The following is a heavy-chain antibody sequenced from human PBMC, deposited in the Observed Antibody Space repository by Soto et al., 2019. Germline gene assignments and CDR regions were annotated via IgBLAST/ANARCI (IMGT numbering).Heavy chain of an antibody. D-gene: IGHD3-22*01. J-gene: IGHJ5*02. V-gene: IGHV3-23*01. CDR1: GFTFSNYA. CDR2: IHGRGAST. Sequence: EVQLLESGGNLVQPGGSLRLSCAASGFTFSNYAMSWVRQAPGEGLEWVSSIHGRGASTYYADSVKGRFTISRDNSKNTLYLQMNSLTAEDTAIYYCAKVDYDSSGEPWGQGTLVTVSS. CDR3: AKVDYDSSGEP.